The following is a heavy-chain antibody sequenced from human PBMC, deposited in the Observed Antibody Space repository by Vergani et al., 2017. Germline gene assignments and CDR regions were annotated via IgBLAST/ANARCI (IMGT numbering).Heavy chain of an antibody. J-gene: IGHJ3*01. CDR2: ISWDGVST. CDR3: AKGGASDAFDV. CDR1: GFIFGDVT. D-gene: IGHD1-26*01. V-gene: IGHV3-43*01. Sequence: EVQLVESGGGLVKPGGSLRLSCAGSGFIFGDVTMHWVRQAPGKGLEWVSFISWDGVSTHYADSVKGRFTISRDNTKDSLYMQMNSLKTEDTAVYYCAKGGASDAFDVWGRGTMVTVSS.